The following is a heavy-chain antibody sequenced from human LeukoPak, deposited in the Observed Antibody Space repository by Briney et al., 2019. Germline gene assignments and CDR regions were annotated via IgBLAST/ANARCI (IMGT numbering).Heavy chain of an antibody. J-gene: IGHJ4*02. D-gene: IGHD4-11*01. CDR3: VRDDTVTGHFDY. CDR2: ISVGSNNV. CDR1: GFTFSSYH. Sequence: PGGSLRLSCAASGFTFSSYHMNWVRQAPGRGLEWLSYISVGSNNVFYADSVKGRFTISRDNADNSLYLQMNTLRAEDTAVYYCVRDDTVTGHFDYWGQGTLVTVSS. V-gene: IGHV3-48*01.